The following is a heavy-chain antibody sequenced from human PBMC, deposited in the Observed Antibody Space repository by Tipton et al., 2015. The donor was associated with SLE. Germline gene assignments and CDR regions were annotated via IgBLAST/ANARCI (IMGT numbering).Heavy chain of an antibody. Sequence: TLSLTCSVSGGSISSHYWSWIRQPPGKGLEWIGCIYYSGSTNYNPSLKSRVTVSVDTSQNQFSLKLSSVTAADTAVYFCARGGSSWNGVDYWGQGTLVTVSS. CDR1: GGSISSHY. V-gene: IGHV4-59*11. CDR3: ARGGSSWNGVDY. CDR2: IYYSGST. J-gene: IGHJ4*02. D-gene: IGHD6-13*01.